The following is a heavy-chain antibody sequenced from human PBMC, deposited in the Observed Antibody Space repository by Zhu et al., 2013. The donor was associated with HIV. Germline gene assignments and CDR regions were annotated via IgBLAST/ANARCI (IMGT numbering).Heavy chain of an antibody. CDR3: ARAGFENKRPGGY. Sequence: QVQVVQSGPEVRKPGASVKLSCKPSGYPFSDYYVHWVRLGPGRGLEWMGWVDPSSGVAIPARKFRGRVTMTRDLSINTAYMELNRLRSGDTAVYYCARAGFENKRPGGYWAQGTLLTVSS. V-gene: IGHV1-2*02. CDR2: VDPSSGVA. J-gene: IGHJ4*02. CDR1: GYPFSDYY.